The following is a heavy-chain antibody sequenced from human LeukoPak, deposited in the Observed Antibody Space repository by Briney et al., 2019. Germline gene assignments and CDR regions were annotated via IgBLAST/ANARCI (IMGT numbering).Heavy chain of an antibody. J-gene: IGHJ4*02. CDR3: ARHPFRQPWT. CDR1: GGSISSSSYY. CDR2: IYYSGST. D-gene: IGHD3/OR15-3a*01. Sequence: SETLPLTCTVSGGSISSSSYYWGWIRQPPGKGLEWIGSIYYSGSTYYNPSLKSRVTISVDTSKNQFSLKLSSVTAADTAVYYCARHPFRQPWTWGQGTLVTVSS. V-gene: IGHV4-39*01.